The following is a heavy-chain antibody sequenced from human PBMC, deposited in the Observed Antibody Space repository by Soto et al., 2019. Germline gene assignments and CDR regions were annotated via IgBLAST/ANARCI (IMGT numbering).Heavy chain of an antibody. D-gene: IGHD6-6*01. CDR2: INHSGST. Sequence: QVQLQQWGAGLLEPSETLSLTCAVYGGSFSGYYWSWIRQPPGKGLEWIGEINHSGSTNYNPSLKSRVTISVDTSKNQFSLKLSSVTAADTAVYYCAREGRLSNWFDPWGQGTLVTVSS. CDR3: AREGRLSNWFDP. J-gene: IGHJ5*02. V-gene: IGHV4-34*01. CDR1: GGSFSGYY.